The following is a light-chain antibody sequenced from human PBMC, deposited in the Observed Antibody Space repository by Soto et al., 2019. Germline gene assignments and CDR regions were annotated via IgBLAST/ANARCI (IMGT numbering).Light chain of an antibody. CDR3: QQYGDSPWT. CDR1: QSVGSTY. CDR2: GTF. V-gene: IGKV3-20*01. J-gene: IGKJ1*01. Sequence: EVVLTQSPGTLSFSPGKRATLSCRASQSVGSTYLAWYQQKPGQAPRLLIYGTFTRATAIPDRFSGSGSGTDFTLTIRRLEPEDFAVYYCQQYGDSPWTFGQGTKVEIK.